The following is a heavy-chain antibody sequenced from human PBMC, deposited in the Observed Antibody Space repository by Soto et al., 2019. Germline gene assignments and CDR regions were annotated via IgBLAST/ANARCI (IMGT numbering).Heavy chain of an antibody. J-gene: IGHJ4*02. D-gene: IGHD6-19*01. Sequence: GGSLRLSCAASELTISDYAMHWVRQAPGKGLEWVAVVSHDGRNTHYADSVKGRFTISRDSSKNTVSLEMTSLRAEDTAVYYCAKGGRQWLVTSDFNYWGQGALVTVSS. CDR3: AKGGRQWLVTSDFNY. CDR1: ELTISDYA. CDR2: VSHDGRNT. V-gene: IGHV3-30*18.